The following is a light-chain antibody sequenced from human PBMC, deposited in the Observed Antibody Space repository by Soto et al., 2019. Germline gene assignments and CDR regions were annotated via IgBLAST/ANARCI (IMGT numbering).Light chain of an antibody. J-gene: IGLJ1*01. CDR1: SSDGGAYNF. CDR2: NVY. V-gene: IGLV2-14*03. CDR3: SAYTVSRTYV. Sequence: QSALTQPASGSGSPGQSITISCTGTSSDGGAYNFVSWHQQHPGKAPKLMIYNVYDRPSGISYRFSGSKSGNTASLTISGLQGEDEADYYCSAYTVSRTYVFRTGTKVTVL.